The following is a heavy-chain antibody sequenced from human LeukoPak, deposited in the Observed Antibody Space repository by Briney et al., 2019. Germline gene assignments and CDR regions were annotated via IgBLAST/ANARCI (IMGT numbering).Heavy chain of an antibody. J-gene: IGHJ3*02. V-gene: IGHV4-39*01. Sequence: SETLSLTCTVSGGSISSSSYYWGWIRQPPGKGLEWIGSIYYSWSTYYKPSLKSRVTISVDTSKNQFSLKLSSVTAADTAVYYCARRAAAVIDAFDIWGQGTMVTVSS. D-gene: IGHD6-13*01. CDR3: ARRAAAVIDAFDI. CDR2: IYYSWST. CDR1: GGSISSSSYY.